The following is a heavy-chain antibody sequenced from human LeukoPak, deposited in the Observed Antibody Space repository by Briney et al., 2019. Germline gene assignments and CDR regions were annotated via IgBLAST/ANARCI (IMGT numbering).Heavy chain of an antibody. D-gene: IGHD3-10*01. Sequence: PGGSLRLSCGGFGFTFDDYAMHWVRQVPGKGLEWVSGISWTGGDRRFADSVKGRFTISRDNAKNSLYLQMNSLRAEDTALYYCAKDPRGEYYGSGSYYNGFDYWGQGTLVTVSS. CDR3: AKDPRGEYYGSGSYYNGFDY. CDR1: GFTFDDYA. V-gene: IGHV3-9*01. CDR2: ISWTGGDR. J-gene: IGHJ4*02.